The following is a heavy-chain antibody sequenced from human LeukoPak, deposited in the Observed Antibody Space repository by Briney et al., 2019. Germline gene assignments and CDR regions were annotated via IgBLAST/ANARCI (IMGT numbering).Heavy chain of an antibody. CDR1: GFNFEDFG. D-gene: IGHD6-19*01. CDR2: VTWSGDKT. CDR3: ASGPAVAGKDY. V-gene: IGHV3-20*04. J-gene: IGHJ4*02. Sequence: GEPLRLTCVASGFNFEDFGMTWVRLVPGKGLEWVSGVTWSGDKTSYADSLKGRFTISRDNSKNSLYLHMNSLRAEDTAVYYCASGPAVAGKDYWGQGTLVTVSS.